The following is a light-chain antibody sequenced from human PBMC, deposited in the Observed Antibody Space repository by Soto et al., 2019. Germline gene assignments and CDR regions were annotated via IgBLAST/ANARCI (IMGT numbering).Light chain of an antibody. CDR3: QQYNNWPWT. V-gene: IGKV3-15*01. CDR1: QSISDT. Sequence: EIVMTQSPATLSVSPGGRATLSCRASQSISDTLAWYQQKPGQAPRLLIYGASTRAPGFPARFSGSGSGTDFTLTISSLQSEDFEVYYCQQYNNWPWTLGQGTKVDIK. CDR2: GAS. J-gene: IGKJ1*01.